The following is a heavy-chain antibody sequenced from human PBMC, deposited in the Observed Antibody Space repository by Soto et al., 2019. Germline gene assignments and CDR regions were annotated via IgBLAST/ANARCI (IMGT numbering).Heavy chain of an antibody. J-gene: IGHJ6*02. Sequence: QAHLEQSGAEVKRPGASVKVSCKASGYTFSDCDINWLRQASGQGPAWMGWMNAKSGDTFFAQRFQGKFNITWDTSLSTAYMEVGSLTSDDTAMYYCARGNPFNYAGFEVWGQGNTVAVSS. CDR1: GYTFSDCD. CDR3: ARGNPFNYAGFEV. V-gene: IGHV1-8*01. D-gene: IGHD3-16*01. CDR2: MNAKSGDT.